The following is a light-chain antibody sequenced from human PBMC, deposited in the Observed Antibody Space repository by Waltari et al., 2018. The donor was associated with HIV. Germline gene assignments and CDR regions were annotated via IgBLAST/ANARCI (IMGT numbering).Light chain of an antibody. J-gene: IGKJ2*01. CDR2: DAS. Sequence: EILLTQSPGTLSLSPGDRATLSCRASQSVTRNFLAWYQQKRGQAPRLLIYDASTRATGIPDRCSGGGAGTDFTLTSSRLEPEDFAVYYCLQYGSSWYTCGQGTNLDI. CDR3: LQYGSSWYT. V-gene: IGKV3-20*01. CDR1: QSVTRNF.